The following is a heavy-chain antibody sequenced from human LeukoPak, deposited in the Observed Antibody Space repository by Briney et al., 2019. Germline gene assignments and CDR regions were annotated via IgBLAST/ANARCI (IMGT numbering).Heavy chain of an antibody. CDR3: TRGTNNDY. CDR2: MNQDGAKK. V-gene: IGHV3-7*01. J-gene: IGHJ4*02. Sequence: GGSLRLSCAASGFTFSSYWMSWVRQAPGKGLEWVAYMNQDGAKKSYVDSVKGRFTISRDNAKSSLSLQMNSLRAEDTAVYYCTRGTNNDYWGQETLVTVSS. CDR1: GFTFSSYW.